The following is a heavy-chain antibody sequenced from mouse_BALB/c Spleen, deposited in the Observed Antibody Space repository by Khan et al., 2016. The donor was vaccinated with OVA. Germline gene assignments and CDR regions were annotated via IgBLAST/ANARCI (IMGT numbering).Heavy chain of an antibody. CDR1: GYTFTNSW. Sequence: QVQLQQSGAELARPGASVNLSCKASGYTFTNSWIHWVRQRPGQGLEWIGSIFPGNDDTKYTQKFKGKATLTADKSSSTACMQIRTWESEDSAVYYSATHNHYAMDYWGQGTSVTVSS. CDR3: ATHNHYAMDY. CDR2: IFPGNDDT. V-gene: IGHV1-87*01. D-gene: IGHD6-1*01. J-gene: IGHJ4*01.